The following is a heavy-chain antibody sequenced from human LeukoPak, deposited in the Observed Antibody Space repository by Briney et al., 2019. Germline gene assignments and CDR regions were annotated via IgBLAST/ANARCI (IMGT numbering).Heavy chain of an antibody. CDR1: GGSISSGTYY. CDR3: ARVGYSSSIGFDY. D-gene: IGHD6-13*01. Sequence: SETLSLTCTVSGGSISSGTYYWNWIRQPAGKGLEWIGRIYISGSTNYNPSLKSRVTISVDTSKNQFSLKLSSVTAADTAVYYCARVGYSSSIGFDYWGQGTLVTVSS. CDR2: IYISGST. J-gene: IGHJ4*02. V-gene: IGHV4-61*02.